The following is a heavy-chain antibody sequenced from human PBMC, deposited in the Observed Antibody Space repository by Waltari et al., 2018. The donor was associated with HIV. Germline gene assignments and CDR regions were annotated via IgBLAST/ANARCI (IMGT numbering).Heavy chain of an antibody. J-gene: IGHJ4*02. V-gene: IGHV3-49*03. D-gene: IGHD3-3*01. CDR1: GFTFGDYV. CDR3: TRDGLYYDFWSGYPGY. Sequence: EVQLVESGGGLVQPGRSLRLSCTASGFTFGDYVMSWFRQAPGKGLECVVFIGSNAYDGTTEYAASVKCRFTISRGDSKSIAYLQMNSLRSEDTALYYCTRDGLYYDFWSGYPGYWGQGTLVTVSS. CDR2: IGSNAYDGTT.